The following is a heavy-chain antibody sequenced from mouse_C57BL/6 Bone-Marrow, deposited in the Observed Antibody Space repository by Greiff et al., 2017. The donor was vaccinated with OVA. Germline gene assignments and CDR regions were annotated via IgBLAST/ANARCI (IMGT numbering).Heavy chain of an antibody. Sequence: QVQLQQPGAELVKPGASVKLSCKASGYTFTSYWMHWVKQRPGQGLEWIGMIHPNSGSTNYNEKFKSKATLTVDKSSSTAYMQLSSLTSEDSAVYYCARAKVVATEYFDYWGQGTTLTVAS. D-gene: IGHD1-1*01. J-gene: IGHJ2*01. CDR2: IHPNSGST. CDR3: ARAKVVATEYFDY. CDR1: GYTFTSYW. V-gene: IGHV1-64*01.